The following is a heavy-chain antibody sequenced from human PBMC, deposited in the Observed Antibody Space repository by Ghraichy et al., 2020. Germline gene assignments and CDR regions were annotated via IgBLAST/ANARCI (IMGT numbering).Heavy chain of an antibody. J-gene: IGHJ4*02. D-gene: IGHD3-3*01. CDR3: ARSIFGVVTEFDY. V-gene: IGHV3-74*01. CDR2: INSDGSSK. Sequence: GGSLRLSCAASGFTFSSYWMHWVRQAPGKGLVWVSRINSDGSSKSYADSVKGRFTISRDNAKNTLYLQMNSLRAEDTAVYYCARSIFGVVTEFDYWGQGTLVTVSS. CDR1: GFTFSSYW.